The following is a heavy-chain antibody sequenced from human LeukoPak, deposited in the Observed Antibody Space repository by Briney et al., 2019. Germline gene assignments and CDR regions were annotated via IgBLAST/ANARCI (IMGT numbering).Heavy chain of an antibody. CDR2: IYSDDSA. Sequence: TGGSLRLSCAASGFTFSDYYMSWVRQAPGKGLEWVSLIYSDDSAYYADSVTGRFTISRDNSNNTLYLQMNSLRAEDTAVYYCARGALYYDLWSSDYSGDYYYMDVWGKGTTVTVSS. J-gene: IGHJ6*03. D-gene: IGHD3-3*01. CDR3: ARGALYYDLWSSDYSGDYYYMDV. CDR1: GFTFSDYY. V-gene: IGHV3-53*01.